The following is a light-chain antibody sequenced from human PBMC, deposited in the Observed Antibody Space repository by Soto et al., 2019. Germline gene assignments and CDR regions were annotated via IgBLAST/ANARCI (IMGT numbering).Light chain of an antibody. CDR2: GAS. V-gene: IGKV3-15*01. CDR1: QSVNSH. CDR3: QHYDNWPPWT. Sequence: EIVMTQSPATLSVSPGERITLSCRASQSVNSHLAWYQQKPGQAPRLLIYGASTRATGIPTRFSGSGSGTEFTLTISSLQSEDFAVYYCQHYDNWPPWTFGQGTKVEIK. J-gene: IGKJ1*01.